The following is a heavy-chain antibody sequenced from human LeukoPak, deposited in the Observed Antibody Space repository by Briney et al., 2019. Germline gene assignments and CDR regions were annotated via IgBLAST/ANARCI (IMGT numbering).Heavy chain of an antibody. V-gene: IGHV1-69*05. J-gene: IGHJ3*02. Sequence: ASVKVSCKASGGTFSSYAISWVRQAPGQGLEWMGGIIPIFGTANYAQKFQGRVTITTDESTSTAYMELSSLRSEDTAVYYCALRPGGRSDAIDIWGQGTMVTVSS. CDR2: IIPIFGTA. CDR3: ALRPGGRSDAIDI. CDR1: GGTFSSYA. D-gene: IGHD3-16*01.